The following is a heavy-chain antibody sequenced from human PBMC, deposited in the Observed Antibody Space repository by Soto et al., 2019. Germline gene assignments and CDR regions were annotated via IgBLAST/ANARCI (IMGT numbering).Heavy chain of an antibody. D-gene: IGHD1-26*01. Sequence: SETLSLTCTVSGGSISSGDYYWSWVRQSPGKGLEWIGEAHHSGRTNYNPSLKSRVTISVDKSKNHFSLKLSSVTAADTAVYYCARSEATGLDYWGQGTLVTVSS. CDR2: AHHSGRT. J-gene: IGHJ4*02. CDR1: GGSISSGDYY. CDR3: ARSEATGLDY. V-gene: IGHV4-4*02.